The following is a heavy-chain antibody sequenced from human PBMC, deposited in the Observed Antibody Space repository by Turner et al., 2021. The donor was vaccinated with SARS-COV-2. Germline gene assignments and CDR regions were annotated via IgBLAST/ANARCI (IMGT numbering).Heavy chain of an antibody. CDR1: GCSISSEF. V-gene: IGHV4-59*01. CDR2: IYYREST. D-gene: IGHD3-3*01. CDR3: AKGLRFDVFDS. Sequence: VQLQESVPGLVKPSETLYLTCTVSGCSISSEFWSWSRQTPGKGLEWIRYIYYRESTNDNPALKSLITMSVDTSKNQYSLKLSLVTAANAAEYYGAKGLRFDVFDSWGQGTLVTVS. J-gene: IGHJ5*01.